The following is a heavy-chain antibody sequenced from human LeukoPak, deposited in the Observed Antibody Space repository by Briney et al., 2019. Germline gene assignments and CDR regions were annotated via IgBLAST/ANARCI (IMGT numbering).Heavy chain of an antibody. J-gene: IGHJ4*02. D-gene: IGHD2-15*01. CDR1: GFTFSSYA. Sequence: GGSLRLSCAASGFTFSSYAMSWVRQAPGKGLEWVSAISGSGGSTYYADSVKGRFTISRDNSKNTLYLQMNSLRAEDTAVYYCARARGPYCSGGSCYLIWGQGTLVTVSS. CDR3: ARARGPYCSGGSCYLI. CDR2: ISGSGGST. V-gene: IGHV3-23*01.